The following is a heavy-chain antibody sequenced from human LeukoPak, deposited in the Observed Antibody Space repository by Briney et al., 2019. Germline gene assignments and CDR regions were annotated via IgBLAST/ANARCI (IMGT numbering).Heavy chain of an antibody. CDR1: GGSISSSSYY. Sequence: KPSETLSLTCTVSGGSISSSSYYWGWIRQPPGKGLEWIGSIYYSGSTYYNPSLKSRVTIPVDTSKNQFSLKLSSVTAADTAVYYCARHDPNYDFWSGPHSHAFDIWGQGTMVTVSS. J-gene: IGHJ3*02. D-gene: IGHD3-3*01. CDR2: IYYSGST. V-gene: IGHV4-39*01. CDR3: ARHDPNYDFWSGPHSHAFDI.